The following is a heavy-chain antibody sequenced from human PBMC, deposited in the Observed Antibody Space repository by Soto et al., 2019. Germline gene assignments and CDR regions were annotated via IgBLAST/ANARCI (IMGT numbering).Heavy chain of an antibody. V-gene: IGHV1-8*01. J-gene: IGHJ4*02. CDR2: MNPHSGDT. Sequence: GASVKVSCKASGYSSTSLHFNWVRQATGQGLEWIGWMNPHSGDTGFAQRFQGRVTMTRNTSINTAYMELRSLRSQDTAVYYCAKDKGVFNWATSYFDYWGQGALVTVSS. CDR1: GYSSTSLH. D-gene: IGHD1-1*01. CDR3: AKDKGVFNWATSYFDY.